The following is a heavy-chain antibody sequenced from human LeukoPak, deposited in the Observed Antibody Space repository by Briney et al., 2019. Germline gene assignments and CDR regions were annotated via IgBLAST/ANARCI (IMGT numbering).Heavy chain of an antibody. Sequence: GGSLRLSCAASGFTFSSYGMHWVRQAPGKGLEWVAVISSDGYTEYYADSVKGRFTISRDNSQNTLYLQMNSLRAGDTAVYYCAKEIAVADYFDYWGQGTLVTVSS. J-gene: IGHJ4*02. V-gene: IGHV3-30*18. CDR3: AKEIAVADYFDY. CDR1: GFTFSSYG. CDR2: ISSDGYTE. D-gene: IGHD6-19*01.